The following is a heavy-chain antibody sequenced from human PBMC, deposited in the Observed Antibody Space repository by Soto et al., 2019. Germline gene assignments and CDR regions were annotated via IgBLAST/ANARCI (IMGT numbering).Heavy chain of an antibody. CDR2: IIPIFGTA. D-gene: IGHD4-4*01. CDR3: ARGRTVTTNYYYYYGMDV. Sequence: QVQLVQSGAEVKKPGSSVNVSCKASGGTFSSYAISWVRQAPGQGLEWMGGIIPIFGTANYAQKFQGRVTITADESTSTAYMELSSLRSEDTAVYYCARGRTVTTNYYYYYGMDVWGQGTTVTVSS. CDR1: GGTFSSYA. V-gene: IGHV1-69*01. J-gene: IGHJ6*02.